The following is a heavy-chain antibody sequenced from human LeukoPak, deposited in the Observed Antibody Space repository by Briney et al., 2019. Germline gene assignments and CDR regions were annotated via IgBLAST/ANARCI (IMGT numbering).Heavy chain of an antibody. J-gene: IGHJ4*02. Sequence: GSLRLSCEASGFVFGHSWMSWVRQAPGKGLEWVANINLDGSEINYLDSLTGRLTISRDNAKDSLYLQMNGLRAEDTAVYFCVRDRSYSTFDYWGQGTLVTVSS. V-gene: IGHV3-7*03. D-gene: IGHD3-10*01. CDR3: VRDRSYSTFDY. CDR1: GFVFGHSW. CDR2: INLDGSEI.